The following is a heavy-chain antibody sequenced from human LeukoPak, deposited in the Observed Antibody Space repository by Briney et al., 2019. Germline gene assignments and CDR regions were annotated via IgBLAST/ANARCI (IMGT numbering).Heavy chain of an antibody. CDR2: VYYSGST. J-gene: IGHJ5*02. V-gene: IGHV4-39*01. CDR3: VRRYCTSISCQSRYFDP. D-gene: IGHD2-2*01. CDR1: GGSISRSSNY. Sequence: SETLSLTCTVSGGSISRSSNYWGWIRQTPGKGLEWIGSVYYSGSTYYNPSLKSRVTISVDTSKNQFSLKLSSVTAADTSVYYCVRRYCTSISCQSRYFDPWGQGTLVIVSS.